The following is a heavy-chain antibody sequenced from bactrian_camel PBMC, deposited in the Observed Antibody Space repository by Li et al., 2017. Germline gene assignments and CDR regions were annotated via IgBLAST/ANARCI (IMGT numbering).Heavy chain of an antibody. V-gene: IGHV3S53*01. CDR3: TKETEWVGYHEFAVH. D-gene: IGHD5*01. CDR2: IDSEGIA. CDR1: RYMYGDAC. J-gene: IGHJ4*01. Sequence: VQLVESGGGSVQAGGSLRLSCAASRYMYGDACVGWLRQAPGKEREGVAAIDSEGIASYADSVKGRFTASRDNAKNTLYLQLNSLKTEDMAMYYCTKETEWVGYHEFAVHWGQGTQVTVS.